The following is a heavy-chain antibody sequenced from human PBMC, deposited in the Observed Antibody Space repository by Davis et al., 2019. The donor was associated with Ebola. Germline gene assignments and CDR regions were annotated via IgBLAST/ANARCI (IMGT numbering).Heavy chain of an antibody. Sequence: SVKVSCKASGGTFSSYAISWVRQAPGQGLEWMGGIIPIFGTANYAQKFQGRVTITADKSTSTAYMELSSLRSEDTAVYYCARGSSWENFFDYWGQGTLVTVSS. CDR1: GGTFSSYA. D-gene: IGHD6-13*01. CDR2: IIPIFGTA. V-gene: IGHV1-69*06. CDR3: ARGSSWENFFDY. J-gene: IGHJ4*02.